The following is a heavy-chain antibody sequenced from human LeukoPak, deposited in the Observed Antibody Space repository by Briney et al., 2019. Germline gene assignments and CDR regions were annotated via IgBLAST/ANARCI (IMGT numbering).Heavy chain of an antibody. J-gene: IGHJ6*02. CDR3: ARDSTDSDFWSGYPPYGMDV. D-gene: IGHD3-3*01. CDR2: ISSSSSYI. CDR1: GFTFTSYA. Sequence: AGGSLRLSCAASGFTFTSYAMSWVRQAPGKGLEWVSSISSSSSYIYYADSVKGRFTISRDNAKNSMYLQMNSLRAEDTAVYYCARDSTDSDFWSGYPPYGMDVWGQGTTVTVSS. V-gene: IGHV3-21*01.